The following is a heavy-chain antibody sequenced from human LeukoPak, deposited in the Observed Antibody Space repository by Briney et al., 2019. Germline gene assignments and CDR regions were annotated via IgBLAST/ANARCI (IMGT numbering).Heavy chain of an antibody. J-gene: IGHJ4*02. CDR2: IKAKYHGGTI. CDR3: TTDGVGVEGAYYDN. D-gene: IGHD1-26*01. CDR1: GFTLINAW. Sequence: GGSLRLSCAASGFTLINAWMAWVRQAPGKGLEWVGRIKAKYHGGTIEYAAPVKGRFTILRDDSKNTLYLQINSLKTEDTAVYYCTTDGVGVEGAYYDNWGQGTLVSVSS. V-gene: IGHV3-15*01.